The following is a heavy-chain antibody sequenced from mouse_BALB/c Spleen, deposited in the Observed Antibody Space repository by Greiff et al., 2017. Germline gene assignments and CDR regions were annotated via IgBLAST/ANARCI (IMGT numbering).Heavy chain of an antibody. CDR1: GFTFSSYA. Sequence: DVMLVESGGGLVKPGGSLKLSCAASGFTFSSYAMSWVRQTPEKRLEWVASISSGGSTYYPDSVKGRITISRDNARNILYLQMSSLRSEDTAMYYCARGRDRFDYWGQGTTLTVSS. V-gene: IGHV5-6-5*01. J-gene: IGHJ2*01. CDR3: ARGRDRFDY. CDR2: ISSGGST.